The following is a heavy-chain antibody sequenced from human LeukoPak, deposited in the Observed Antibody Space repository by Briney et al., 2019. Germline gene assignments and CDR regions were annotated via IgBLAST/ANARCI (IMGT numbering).Heavy chain of an antibody. D-gene: IGHD3-10*01. J-gene: IGHJ3*02. CDR2: VSRSGDGT. Sequence: GGSLRLSCEARGFIFTNYAMTWVRQAPGKGLEWVSSVSRSGDGTYYADSVKGRFTISRDNSKNTLYLQMNSLRAEDTAVYYCAKDERMVRGVSAFDIWGQGTMVTVSS. V-gene: IGHV3-23*01. CDR1: GFIFTNYA. CDR3: AKDERMVRGVSAFDI.